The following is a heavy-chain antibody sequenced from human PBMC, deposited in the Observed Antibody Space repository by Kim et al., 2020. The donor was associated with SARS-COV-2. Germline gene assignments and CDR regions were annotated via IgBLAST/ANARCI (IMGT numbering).Heavy chain of an antibody. CDR1: GFTFSSYA. CDR2: ISGSGGST. V-gene: IGHV3-23*01. Sequence: GGSLRLSCAASGFTFSSYAMSWVRQAPGKGLEWVSAISGSGGSTYYADSVKGRFTISRDNSKNTLYLQMNSLRAEDTAVYYCAKAGEVTMVRGVPIKDWGQGTLVTVSS. J-gene: IGHJ4*02. D-gene: IGHD3-10*01. CDR3: AKAGEVTMVRGVPIKD.